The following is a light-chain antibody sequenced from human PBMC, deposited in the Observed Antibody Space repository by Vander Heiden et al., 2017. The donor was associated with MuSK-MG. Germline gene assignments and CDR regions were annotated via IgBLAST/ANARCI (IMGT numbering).Light chain of an antibody. Sequence: QPVLTQPPSASVTPGQRVTISCSGSSPNIERNPVNWYQQFPGTAPKLLIYLNDQRPSGVPDRFSGSKSGTSASLAISGLRSEDEGDYYCGAWDDSLDVPVIGGGTKLTVL. J-gene: IGLJ2*01. V-gene: IGLV1-44*01. CDR3: GAWDDSLDVPV. CDR1: SPNIERNP. CDR2: LND.